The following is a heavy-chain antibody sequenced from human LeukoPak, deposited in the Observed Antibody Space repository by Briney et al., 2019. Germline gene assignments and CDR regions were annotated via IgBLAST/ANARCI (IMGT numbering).Heavy chain of an antibody. CDR1: GDSISGYY. CDR2: VYYTGHT. J-gene: IGHJ4*02. CDR3: ARHRFGHLFDY. Sequence: PSETLSLTCTVSGDSISGYYWSWIRQPPGKGLEWIGYVYYTGHTHYSPSLKGRVTVSLDTSRNQVSLILSSVTAADTAVYYCARHRFGHLFDYWGQGTLVFVSS. V-gene: IGHV4-59*01. D-gene: IGHD3-16*01.